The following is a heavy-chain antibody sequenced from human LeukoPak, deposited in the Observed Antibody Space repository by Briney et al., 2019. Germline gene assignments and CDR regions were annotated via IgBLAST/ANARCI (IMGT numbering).Heavy chain of an antibody. J-gene: IGHJ4*02. CDR3: ARDLAGYNSFDY. V-gene: IGHV3-64*04. Sequence: PGGSLRLSCSASGFTFSSYGMHWVRQAPGKELEYVSGISSNGGSTHYADSVKGRFTISRDNSKNTLYLQMNSLRAEDTAVYYCARDLAGYNSFDYWGQGTLVTVSS. CDR2: ISSNGGST. CDR1: GFTFSSYG. D-gene: IGHD5-24*01.